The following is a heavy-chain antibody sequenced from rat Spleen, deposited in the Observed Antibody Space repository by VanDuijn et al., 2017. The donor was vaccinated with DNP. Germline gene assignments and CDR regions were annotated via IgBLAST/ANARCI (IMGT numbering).Heavy chain of an antibody. V-gene: IGHV5-22*01. D-gene: IGHD3-1*01. J-gene: IGHJ2*01. CDR2: ISYFGDNT. CDR3: ARHAGPPLDY. Sequence: EVQLVESGGDLVQPGRSLKLSCAASGFTFSDYYMAWVRQTPTKGLEWVAYISYFGDNTYSGDSVKGRFTISRDNAKSILYLQTDSLRSEDTATYYCARHAGPPLDYWGQGVMVTVSS. CDR1: GFTFSDYY.